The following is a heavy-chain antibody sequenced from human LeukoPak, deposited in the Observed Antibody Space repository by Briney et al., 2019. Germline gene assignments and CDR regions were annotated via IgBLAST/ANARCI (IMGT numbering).Heavy chain of an antibody. J-gene: IGHJ4*02. CDR3: ARMAVAGTFPDY. D-gene: IGHD6-19*01. Sequence: ASVKVSCKASGYTFTGYYMHWVRQAPGQGLEWMGWINPNSGGTNYAQKFQGRVTMTRDTSISTAYMELTGLRSDDTALYYCARMAVAGTFPDYWGQGTLVIVSS. CDR1: GYTFTGYY. V-gene: IGHV1-2*02. CDR2: INPNSGGT.